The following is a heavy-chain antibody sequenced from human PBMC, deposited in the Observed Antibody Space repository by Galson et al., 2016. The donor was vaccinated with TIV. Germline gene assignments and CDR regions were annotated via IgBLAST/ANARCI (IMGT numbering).Heavy chain of an antibody. D-gene: IGHD4-23*01. J-gene: IGHJ4*02. V-gene: IGHV3-21*06. CDR2: IGGSDGDAS. Sequence: SLRLSCAASGFTFRSYAMNWVRQAPGKGLEWVSSIGGSDGDASDYADSVKGRFTISRDNVKNIVFLQMTALRVEDTAVYYCARGNPGNPNFWGQGTLVTVSS. CDR3: ARGNPGNPNF. CDR1: GFTFRSYA.